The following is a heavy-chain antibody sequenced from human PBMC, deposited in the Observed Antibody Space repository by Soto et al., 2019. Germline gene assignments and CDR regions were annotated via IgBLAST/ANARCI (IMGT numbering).Heavy chain of an antibody. J-gene: IGHJ5*02. V-gene: IGHV3-48*02. CDR2: ISSSSSTI. CDR3: ARHPERIAQIGWFDP. CDR1: GFTFSSYS. D-gene: IGHD6-13*01. Sequence: EVQLVESGGGLVQPGGSLRLSCAASGFTFSSYSMNWVRQAPGKGLEWVSYISSSSSTIYYADSVKGRFTISRDNAKNTLYLQMNSLRDEDTAVYYCARHPERIAQIGWFDPWGQGTLVTVSS.